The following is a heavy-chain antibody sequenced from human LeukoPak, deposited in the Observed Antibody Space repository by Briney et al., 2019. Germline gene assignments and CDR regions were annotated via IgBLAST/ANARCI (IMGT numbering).Heavy chain of an antibody. V-gene: IGHV4-59*01. CDR3: ARVVGDSSSWGPRWFDP. J-gene: IGHJ5*02. D-gene: IGHD6-13*01. Sequence: SEALSLTCTVSGGSISSYYWSWIRQPPGKGLEWIGYIYYSTNYDPSLKSRVTISVDTSKNQFSLKLSSVTAADTAVYYCARVVGDSSSWGPRWFDPWGQGTPVTVSS. CDR1: GGSISSYY. CDR2: IYYST.